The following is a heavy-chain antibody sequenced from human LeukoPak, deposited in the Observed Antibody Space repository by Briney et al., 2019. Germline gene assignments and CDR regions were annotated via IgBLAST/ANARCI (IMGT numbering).Heavy chain of an antibody. D-gene: IGHD2-21*01. CDR3: ARNMTNIIVAERIDAFDI. V-gene: IGHV4-39*01. CDR2: IFNAGST. CDR1: GASFSSNTYY. J-gene: IGHJ3*02. Sequence: SETLSLTCTVSGASFSSNTYYWAWIRQPPGKGLEWIGSIFNAGSTFYNPSLTSRVTISVDTSKNQFSLRLSSVTAADTAMYYCARNMTNIIVAERIDAFDISGQGTMVTVSS.